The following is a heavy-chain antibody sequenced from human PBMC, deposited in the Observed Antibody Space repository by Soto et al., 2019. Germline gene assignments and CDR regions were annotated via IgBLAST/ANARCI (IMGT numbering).Heavy chain of an antibody. Sequence: QVQLVESGGDLVKPGGSLRLSCAASGFTSSDYYMSWVRQAQGKGLEWVSYISSSGRTIYYADSVKGRFTISRDNAKNSLYLQMNSLRAEDTAVYYCARSLGVGGDGYNWGQGTLVTVSS. J-gene: IGHJ4*02. CDR1: GFTSSDYY. V-gene: IGHV3-11*01. D-gene: IGHD3-16*01. CDR3: ARSLGVGGDGYN. CDR2: ISSSGRTI.